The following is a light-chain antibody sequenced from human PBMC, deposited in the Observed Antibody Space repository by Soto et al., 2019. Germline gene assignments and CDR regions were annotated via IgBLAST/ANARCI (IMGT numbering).Light chain of an antibody. Sequence: QSALTQPRSVSGSPGQSVTISCTGTSSDVGVYNYVSWFQQHTGKAPKLMLYDVNTRPSGVPDRFSGSKSGNTASLTISGRQAEDEGDYYCCSYVGSYSYVFGSGTKVTVL. CDR2: DVN. V-gene: IGLV2-11*01. J-gene: IGLJ1*01. CDR1: SSDVGVYNY. CDR3: CSYVGSYSYV.